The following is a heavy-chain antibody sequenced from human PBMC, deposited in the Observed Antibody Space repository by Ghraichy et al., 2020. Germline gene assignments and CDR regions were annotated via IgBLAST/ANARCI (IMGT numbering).Heavy chain of an antibody. CDR2: ISGRGGST. CDR1: GFTFSSYV. J-gene: IGHJ4*02. D-gene: IGHD6-6*01. Sequence: ETLSLTCAASGFTFSSYVMTWVRQSPGKGLEWVSTISGRGGSTYYADSVKGRFTISRDNSKDTLYMQMNSLRAEDTAVYYCAKGAGGDGSSRDWGQGTLVTVSS. V-gene: IGHV3-23*01. CDR3: AKGAGGDGSSRD.